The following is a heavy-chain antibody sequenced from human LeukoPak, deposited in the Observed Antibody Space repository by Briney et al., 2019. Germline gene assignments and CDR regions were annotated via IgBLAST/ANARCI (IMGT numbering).Heavy chain of an antibody. CDR1: GGSISGGSYY. J-gene: IGHJ4*02. D-gene: IGHD2/OR15-2a*01. CDR3: ARGEYDLFDY. CDR2: IYYSGST. V-gene: IGHV4-61*01. Sequence: SETLSLTCTVSGGSISGGSYYWSWIRQPPGKGLEWIGYIYYSGSTKYNLSLKSRVTISVDTSKNQLSLKLSSVTAADTAVYYCARGEYDLFDYWGQGTLVTVSS.